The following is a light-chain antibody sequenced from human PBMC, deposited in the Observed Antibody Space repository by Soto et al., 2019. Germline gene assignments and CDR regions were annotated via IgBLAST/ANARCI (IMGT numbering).Light chain of an antibody. CDR1: QSMNDW. V-gene: IGKV1-5*01. CDR2: DAS. Sequence: DIQMTQSPSTLSASIGDRVTITCRASQSMNDWLAWYQQKPGKAPKVLIYDASSLQSGVTSRFSGSRSGTEFTLTIDSLQPDDVATYYCLRYNAFSQTFGQGTKVEI. J-gene: IGKJ1*01. CDR3: LRYNAFSQT.